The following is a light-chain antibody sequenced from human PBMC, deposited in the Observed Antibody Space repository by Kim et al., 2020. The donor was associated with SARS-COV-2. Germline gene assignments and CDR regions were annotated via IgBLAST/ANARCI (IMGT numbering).Light chain of an antibody. J-gene: IGLJ2*01. CDR2: EVS. Sequence: GQSVTISCTGPSSAVGSYNRVSWYQQPPGTAPKLIIYEVSDRPSGVPHRFSGSKSGNTASLTISWLQTEDEADYYCSSYTSSSTLIFGGGTKVTVL. V-gene: IGLV2-18*02. CDR1: SSAVGSYNR. CDR3: SSYTSSSTLI.